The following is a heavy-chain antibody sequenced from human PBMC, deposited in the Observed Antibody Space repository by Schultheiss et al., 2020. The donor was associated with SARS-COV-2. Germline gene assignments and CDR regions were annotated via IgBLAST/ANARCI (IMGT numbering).Heavy chain of an antibody. J-gene: IGHJ4*02. CDR2: IYYSGST. CDR3: ARRLTIFGVVAFDY. Sequence: SETLSLTCTVSGGSISSYYWSWIRQPPGKGLEWIGYIYYSGSTNYNPSLKSRVTISVGTSKNQFSLKLSSVTAADTAVYYCARRLTIFGVVAFDYWGQGTLVTVS. V-gene: IGHV4-59*01. CDR1: GGSISSYY. D-gene: IGHD3-3*01.